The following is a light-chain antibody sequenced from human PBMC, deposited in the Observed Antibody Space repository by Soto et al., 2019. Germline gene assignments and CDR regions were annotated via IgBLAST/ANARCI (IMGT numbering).Light chain of an antibody. Sequence: QSALTQPASVSGSPGQSITISCTGTSSDVGSYNLVSWYQQHPGKAPKLIIFEGNERPSGVFNRFSGSKSGNTASLTISGLQAEDEADYYCCSYAGSTTSHVVFGGGTKVTVL. CDR2: EGN. J-gene: IGLJ2*01. CDR1: SSDVGSYNL. CDR3: CSYAGSTTSHVV. V-gene: IGLV2-23*01.